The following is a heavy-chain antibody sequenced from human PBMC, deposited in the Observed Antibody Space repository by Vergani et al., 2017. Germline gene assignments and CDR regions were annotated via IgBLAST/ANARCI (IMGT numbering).Heavy chain of an antibody. CDR3: ASESCLGGSFYKALFDY. CDR2: IHTSGST. D-gene: IGHD2-15*01. Sequence: QVQLQESGPGLVKPSQTLSLTCTVSGGSINSHNYYWSWIRQPAGKGLEWIGRIHTSGSTNYNPSLKSRVTMSEDTSKNQFSLNLTSVTAADTAVYFCASESCLGGSFYKALFDYWGQGILVTVSS. CDR1: GGSINSHNYY. J-gene: IGHJ4*02. V-gene: IGHV4-61*02.